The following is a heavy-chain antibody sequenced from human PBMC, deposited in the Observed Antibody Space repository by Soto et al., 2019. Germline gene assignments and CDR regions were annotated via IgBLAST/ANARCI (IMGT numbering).Heavy chain of an antibody. J-gene: IGHJ4*02. D-gene: IGHD3-22*01. Sequence: AAVKVSCKASGYTFTSYGISWVRQAPGQGLEWMGWISAYNGNTNYAQKLQGRVTMTTDTSTSTAYMELRSLRSDDTAVYYCARDKGDYYDSSGWVDYWGQGTLVTVSS. V-gene: IGHV1-18*04. CDR1: GYTFTSYG. CDR3: ARDKGDYYDSSGWVDY. CDR2: ISAYNGNT.